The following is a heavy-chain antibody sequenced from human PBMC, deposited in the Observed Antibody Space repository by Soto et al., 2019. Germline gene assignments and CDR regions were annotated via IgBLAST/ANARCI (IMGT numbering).Heavy chain of an antibody. CDR3: ARGPGSSRLRQWLS. J-gene: IGHJ4*02. V-gene: IGHV4-34*01. D-gene: IGHD6-19*01. Sequence: PSETLSLTCAVYGGSFSGYYWSWIRQPPGKGLEWIGEINHSGSTNYNPSLKSRVTISVDTSKNQFSLKLSSVTAADTAVYYCARGPGSSRLRQWLSWGQGTLLTVSS. CDR1: GGSFSGYY. CDR2: INHSGST.